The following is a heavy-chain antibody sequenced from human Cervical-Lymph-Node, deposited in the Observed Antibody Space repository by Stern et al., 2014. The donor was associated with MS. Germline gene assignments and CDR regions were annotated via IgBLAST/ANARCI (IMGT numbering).Heavy chain of an antibody. J-gene: IGHJ4*02. CDR2: IYYSGCT. CDR1: GGSISSGGYY. D-gene: IGHD3-3*01. CDR3: ARVSYDFWSGYYAFDY. Sequence: VQLEESGPGLVKPSQTLSLTCTVSGGSISSGGYYWSWIRQHPGKGLEWIGYIYYSGCTYYNPSLKSRVTISVDTSKNQFSLKLSSVTAADTAVYYCARVSYDFWSGYYAFDYWGQGTLVTVSS. V-gene: IGHV4-31*03.